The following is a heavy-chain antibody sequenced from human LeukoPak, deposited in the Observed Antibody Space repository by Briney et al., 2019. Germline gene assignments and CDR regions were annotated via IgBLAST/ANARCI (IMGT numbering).Heavy chain of an antibody. V-gene: IGHV3-20*04. Sequence: GGSLRLSCAASGFTFDDYGMSWVRQAPGKGLEWVSGINWNGGSTGYADSVKGRFTISRDNAKNSLYLQMNSLRAEDTALYYRATSSWSDKNFDYWGQGTLVTVSS. CDR1: GFTFDDYG. CDR3: ATSSWSDKNFDY. D-gene: IGHD6-13*01. CDR2: INWNGGST. J-gene: IGHJ4*02.